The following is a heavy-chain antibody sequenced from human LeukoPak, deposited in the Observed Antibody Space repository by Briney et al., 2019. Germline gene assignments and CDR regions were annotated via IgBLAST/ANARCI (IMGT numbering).Heavy chain of an antibody. CDR2: IYSGGST. D-gene: IGHD6-13*01. V-gene: IGHV3-53*01. J-gene: IGHJ4*02. CDR3: ARRGDSSRAPDY. Sequence: PGGSLRLSCAASGFTFSSYAMSWVRQAPGKGLEWVSVIYSGGSTYYADSVEGRFTISRDNSKNTLYLQMNSLRAEDTAVYYCARRGDSSRAPDYWAREPWSPSPQ. CDR1: GFTFSSYA.